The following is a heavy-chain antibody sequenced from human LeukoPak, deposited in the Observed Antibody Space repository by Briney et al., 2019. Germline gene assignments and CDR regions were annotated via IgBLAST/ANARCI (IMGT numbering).Heavy chain of an antibody. Sequence: SETLSLTCTVSGGSISSSPYHWGWVRQPPGKGLEWIASIYRSGSTFYDPSLKSRVTISIDTSKNQFSLRLNSVTSADTAVYFCARGPDYSTSYAANWFDPWGQGTLVTVSS. CDR2: IYRSGST. CDR1: GGSISSSPYH. J-gene: IGHJ5*02. CDR3: ARGPDYSTSYAANWFDP. V-gene: IGHV4-39*01. D-gene: IGHD2-2*01.